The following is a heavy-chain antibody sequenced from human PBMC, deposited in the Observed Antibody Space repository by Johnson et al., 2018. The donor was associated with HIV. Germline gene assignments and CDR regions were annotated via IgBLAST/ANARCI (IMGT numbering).Heavy chain of an antibody. V-gene: IGHV3-30-3*01. Sequence: QVQLVESGGGLVKPGGSLRLSCAASGFSFSYYAMHWVRQAPGKGLEWVAVISYDGINKYYAQSVKGRFTISRDNSKKTLYLQMNSLRAEDTAVCYCANGRLAAHDAFDIWGQGTMVTVSS. CDR1: GFSFSYYA. J-gene: IGHJ3*02. CDR3: ANGRLAAHDAFDI. D-gene: IGHD1-26*01. CDR2: ISYDGINK.